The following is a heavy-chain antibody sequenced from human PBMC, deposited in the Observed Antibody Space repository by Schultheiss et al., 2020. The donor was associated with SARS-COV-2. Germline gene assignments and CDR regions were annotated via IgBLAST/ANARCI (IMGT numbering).Heavy chain of an antibody. CDR1: GASSSSTSYY. J-gene: IGHJ6*03. V-gene: IGHV4-39*07. CDR2: INHSGST. Sequence: SQTLSLTCTVSGASSSSTSYYWSWIRQPPGKGLEWIGEINHSGSTYYNPSLKSRVTISVDTSKNQFSLKLSSVTAADTAVYYCARGPGYCSSTSCYRNYYYMDVWGKGTTVTVSS. D-gene: IGHD2-2*01. CDR3: ARGPGYCSSTSCYRNYYYMDV.